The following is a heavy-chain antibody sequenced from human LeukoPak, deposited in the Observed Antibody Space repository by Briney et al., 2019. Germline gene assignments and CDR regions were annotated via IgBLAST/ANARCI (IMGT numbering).Heavy chain of an antibody. CDR2: IGNSGGDT. D-gene: IGHD6-19*01. CDR3: PKRGGESSGWGPFDY. CDR1: GFTFTTYA. Sequence: PGGSLRLSCAASGFTFTTYAMCWVRQAPGKGLEWVSCIGNSGGDTVYADSVGGRFTVSRDTSRNTLFLEMNSLRAEDTAIYYCPKRGGESSGWGPFDYWGQGTLVTVSS. J-gene: IGHJ4*02. V-gene: IGHV3-23*01.